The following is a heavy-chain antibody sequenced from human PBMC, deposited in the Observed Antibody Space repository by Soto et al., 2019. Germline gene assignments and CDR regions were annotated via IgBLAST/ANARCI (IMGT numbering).Heavy chain of an antibody. CDR2: IRNKANNYAT. Sequence: PGGSLRLSCAASGFTFSDYYTDWVRRAPGKGLEWVGRIRNKANNYATEYAASLKGRVTFSRDDSENSLYLQMNSLETEDTAVYWCTREKRYYNNLTSFYFDNWGQGTLVTVSS. CDR1: GFTFSDYY. D-gene: IGHD3-10*01. CDR3: TREKRYYNNLTSFYFDN. V-gene: IGHV3-72*01. J-gene: IGHJ4*02.